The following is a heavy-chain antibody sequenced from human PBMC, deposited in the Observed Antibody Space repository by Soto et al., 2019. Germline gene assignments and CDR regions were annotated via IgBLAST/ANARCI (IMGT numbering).Heavy chain of an antibody. CDR3: ARGINYYDSGDDAFDI. D-gene: IGHD3-10*01. J-gene: IGHJ3*02. CDR2: MNPNSGNT. V-gene: IGHV1-8*01. Sequence: QVQLVQSGAEVKKPGASVKVSCKASGYTFTSYDINWVRQATGQGLEWRGWMNPNSGNTGYAQKFQGRVTMTRNTSITTAYMDLSSLRSEDTAVYYCARGINYYDSGDDAFDIWGQGTMVTVSS. CDR1: GYTFTSYD.